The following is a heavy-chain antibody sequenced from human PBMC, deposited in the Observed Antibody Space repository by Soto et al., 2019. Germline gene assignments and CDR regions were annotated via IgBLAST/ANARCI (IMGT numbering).Heavy chain of an antibody. V-gene: IGHV1-69*01. D-gene: IGHD3-10*02. J-gene: IGHJ4*02. Sequence: QVQLQQSGAVVKEPGSSVKVSCKASGGTFSRSAISWVRQAPGQGLEWMGGIIPFLDSATYAQKFQGRLTITADESTTTAYMELTSLKSDDTALYYCVRDMSFEYWGQGTPVTVSS. CDR2: IIPFLDSA. CDR3: VRDMSFEY. CDR1: GGTFSRSA.